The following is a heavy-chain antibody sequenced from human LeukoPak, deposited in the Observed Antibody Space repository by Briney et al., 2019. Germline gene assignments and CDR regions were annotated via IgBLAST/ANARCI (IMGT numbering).Heavy chain of an antibody. Sequence: SETLSLTCTVSGGSISSYYWSWIRQPPGKGLEWIGYIYYSGSTNYNPSLKSRVTISVDTSKNQFSLKLSSVTAADTAVYYCARHGDSSSPFDTWGQGTLVTVSS. CDR2: IYYSGST. D-gene: IGHD6-13*01. V-gene: IGHV4-59*08. CDR3: ARHGDSSSPFDT. CDR1: GGSISSYY. J-gene: IGHJ5*02.